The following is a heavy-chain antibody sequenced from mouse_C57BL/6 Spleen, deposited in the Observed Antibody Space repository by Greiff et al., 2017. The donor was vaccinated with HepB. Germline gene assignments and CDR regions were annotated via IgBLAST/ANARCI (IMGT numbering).Heavy chain of an antibody. J-gene: IGHJ2*01. CDR2: IDPSDSET. V-gene: IGHV1-52*01. Sequence: QVQLQQPGAELVRPGSSVKLSCKASGYTFTSYWMHWVKQRPIQGLEWIGNIDPSDSETHYNQKFKDKATLTVDKSSSTAYMQLSSLTSENSAIYYCARGDYSNYDYWGKGTTLTGSS. CDR3: ARGDYSNYDY. CDR1: GYTFTSYW. D-gene: IGHD2-5*01.